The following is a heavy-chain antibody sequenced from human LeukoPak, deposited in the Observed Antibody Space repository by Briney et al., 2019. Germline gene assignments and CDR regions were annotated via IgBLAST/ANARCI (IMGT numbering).Heavy chain of an antibody. Sequence: SETLSLTCAVYGGSFSGCYWSWIRQPPGKGLEWIGEINHSGSTNYNPSLKSRVTISVDTSKNQFSLKLSSVTAADTAVYYCAGNPYCSGGSCFIAADYWGQGTLVTVSS. CDR3: AGNPYCSGGSCFIAADY. D-gene: IGHD2-15*01. CDR2: INHSGST. V-gene: IGHV4-34*01. CDR1: GGSFSGCY. J-gene: IGHJ4*02.